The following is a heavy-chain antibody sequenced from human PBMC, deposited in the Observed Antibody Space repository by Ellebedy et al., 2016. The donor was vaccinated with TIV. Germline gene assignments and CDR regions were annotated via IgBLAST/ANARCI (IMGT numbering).Heavy chain of an antibody. CDR3: ASGMVVSMTGTSDY. V-gene: IGHV3-30*03. D-gene: IGHD2-8*02. Sequence: GGSLRLSXAASGFRFSSYGMHWVRQAPGKGLEWVAVISSDGSDKYYADSVKGRFTISRDNAKSTLYLQMNSLRAEDSALYYCASGMVVSMTGTSDYWGQGTLVTVSS. J-gene: IGHJ4*02. CDR2: ISSDGSDK. CDR1: GFRFSSYG.